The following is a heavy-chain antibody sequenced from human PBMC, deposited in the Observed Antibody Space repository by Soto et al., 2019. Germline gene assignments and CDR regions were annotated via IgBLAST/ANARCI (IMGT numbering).Heavy chain of an antibody. J-gene: IGHJ5*02. V-gene: IGHV1-69*13. Sequence: SVKVSCKASGGTFSSYAISWLRQSAGQGLEWMGGIIPIFGTANYAQKFQGRVTITADESTSTAYMELSSLRSEDTAVYYCAREPPGGAAAGSRWFDPWGQGTLVTVSS. D-gene: IGHD6-13*01. CDR3: AREPPGGAAAGSRWFDP. CDR2: IIPIFGTA. CDR1: GGTFSSYA.